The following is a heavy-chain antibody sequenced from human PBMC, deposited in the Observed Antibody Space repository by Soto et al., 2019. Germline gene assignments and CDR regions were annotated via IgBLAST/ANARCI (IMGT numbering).Heavy chain of an antibody. CDR3: ARSWYSAFYYYYGMDV. V-gene: IGHV3-7*03. CDR1: GFPFSSYW. J-gene: IGHJ6*01. D-gene: IGHD6-13*01. Sequence: EVQLVESGGGLVQPGGSLRLSCAASGFPFSSYWMSWVRQAPGKGLEWVANIKQDGSEKYYVDSVKGRLTISSDNAKNALDLQMNSLGAEDTAVYYCARSWYSAFYYYYGMDVWGQGPKVTVSS. CDR2: IKQDGSEK.